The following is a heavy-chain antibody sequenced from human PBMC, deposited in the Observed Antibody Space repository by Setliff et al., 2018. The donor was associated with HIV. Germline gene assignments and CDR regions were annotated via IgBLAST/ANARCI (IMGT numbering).Heavy chain of an antibody. J-gene: IGHJ4*01. CDR2: INHSEST. D-gene: IGHD3-10*01. CDR3: ARGGGITWRSYSFDY. V-gene: IGHV4-34*01. CDR1: GESFSDYY. Sequence: SETLSLTCAVYGESFSDYYWSWIRQPPGKRLEWIGEINHSESTNYNPSLKSRFTVSVDTSKKQFSLRLSSVSAADTALYYCARGGGITWRSYSFDYWGHGTLVTVSS.